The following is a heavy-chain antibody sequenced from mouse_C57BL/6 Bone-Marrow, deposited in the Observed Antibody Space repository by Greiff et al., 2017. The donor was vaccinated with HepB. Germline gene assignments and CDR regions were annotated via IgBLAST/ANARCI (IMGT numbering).Heavy chain of an antibody. V-gene: IGHV5-12*01. D-gene: IGHD1-1*01. CDR2: ISNGGGST. J-gene: IGHJ2*01. CDR1: GFTFSDYY. Sequence: EVQGVESGGGLVQPGGSLKLSCAASGFTFSDYYMYWVRQTPEKRLEWVAYISNGGGSTYYPDTVKGRFTISRDNAKNNLYLQMSHLKSEDTAMYYCAREWAITTVVPYYFDYWGQGTTLTVSS. CDR3: AREWAITTVVPYYFDY.